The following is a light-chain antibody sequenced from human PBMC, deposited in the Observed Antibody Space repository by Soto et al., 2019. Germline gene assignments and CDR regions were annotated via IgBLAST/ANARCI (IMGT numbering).Light chain of an antibody. CDR1: SSNIGNNY. Sequence: QSVLTQPPSVSAAPGQKVTISCSGSSSNIGNNYVSWYQQHLGKAPKLIIYEVTLRPSGVPDRFSGSKSGNTASQTVSGLQADDEADYYCSAYAGSNTLVFGTGTKLTVL. V-gene: IGLV2-8*01. J-gene: IGLJ1*01. CDR3: SAYAGSNTLV. CDR2: EVT.